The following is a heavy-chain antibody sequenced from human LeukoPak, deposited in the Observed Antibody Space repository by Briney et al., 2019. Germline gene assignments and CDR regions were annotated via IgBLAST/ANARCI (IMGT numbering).Heavy chain of an antibody. CDR1: GGSISGYY. CDR3: ASMGYDSSGYYYGYFDY. V-gene: IGHV4-34*01. D-gene: IGHD3-22*01. J-gene: IGHJ4*02. Sequence: SETLSLTCAVYGGSISGYYWSWIRQPPGKGLEWIGEINHSGSTNYNPSLKSRVTISVDTSKNQFSLKLSSVTAADTAVYYCASMGYDSSGYYYGYFDYWGQGTLVTVSS. CDR2: INHSGST.